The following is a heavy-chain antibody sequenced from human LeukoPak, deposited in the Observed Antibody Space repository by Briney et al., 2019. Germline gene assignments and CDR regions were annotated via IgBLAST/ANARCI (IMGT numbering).Heavy chain of an antibody. V-gene: IGHV4-39*07. J-gene: IGHJ4*02. CDR3: TREENYGDYPRTVILDY. CDR2: IFYSGTT. Sequence: SETLSLTCTVSSGSLTSGHNYWGWIRQAPGTGLEWIGSIFYSGTTYYNPSLKSRVTMSIDTSKHQFSLNLISATAADTAVYFCTREENYGDYPRTVILDYWGQGVLVTVSS. D-gene: IGHD4-17*01. CDR1: SGSLTSGHNY.